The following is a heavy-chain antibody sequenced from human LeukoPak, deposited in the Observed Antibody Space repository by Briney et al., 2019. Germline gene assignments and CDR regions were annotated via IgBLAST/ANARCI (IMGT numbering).Heavy chain of an antibody. CDR2: IRNDGSNK. CDR3: AKGTKGYYGSGSFYLSRDHFISR. V-gene: IGHV3-30*02. Sequence: GGSLKLSCAASGFTFSGSGIHWVRQAPGKGLEWVAFIRNDGSNKYYADSVKGRFTISRDNSKNTLYLQMNSLRAEDTAVYYCAKGTKGYYGSGSFYLSRDHFISRWGQGTLVTVSS. D-gene: IGHD3-10*01. J-gene: IGHJ4*02. CDR1: GFTFSGSG.